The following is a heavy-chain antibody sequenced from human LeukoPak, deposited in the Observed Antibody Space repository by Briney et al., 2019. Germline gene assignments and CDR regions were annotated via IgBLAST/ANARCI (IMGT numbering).Heavy chain of an antibody. CDR1: GFTVSSHY. Sequence: GGSLRLSCAASGFTVSSHYMSWVRQAPGRGLEWVSSISGGGGYISYADSLQGRFTISRDNAKNSLYLQMNSLRAEDTAVYYCARELRVESTPDYWGQGTLVTVFS. D-gene: IGHD5/OR15-5a*01. CDR3: ARELRVESTPDY. J-gene: IGHJ4*02. V-gene: IGHV3-21*06. CDR2: ISGGGGYI.